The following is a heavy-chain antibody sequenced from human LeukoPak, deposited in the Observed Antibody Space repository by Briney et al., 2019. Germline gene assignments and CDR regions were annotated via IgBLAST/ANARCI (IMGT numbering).Heavy chain of an antibody. CDR1: GFTFSIYA. CDR3: AKDRPNYYGSNGHYYRRDGDY. CDR2: ITSSGDGT. J-gene: IGHJ4*02. D-gene: IGHD3-22*01. V-gene: IGHV3-23*01. Sequence: AGTLSITCAASGFTFSIYAMSWVRQAPGKGLQWVSSITSSGDGTYYADSVKGRFTISRDNSENMLYLQMNSMRVEDKAVYFCAKDRPNYYGSNGHYYRRDGDYWGQGTLVTVSS.